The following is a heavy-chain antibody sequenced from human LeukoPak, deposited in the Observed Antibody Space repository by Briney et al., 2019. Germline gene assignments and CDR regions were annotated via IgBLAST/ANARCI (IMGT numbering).Heavy chain of an antibody. CDR1: GFTVSSNY. Sequence: GGSLRLSCAASGFTVSSNYMNWVRQAPGKGLEWVSVIYSGGSAHYADSVKGRFNISRDNSENTVYLQMNRLRVEDTAVYYCAREGRDWGQGTLVTVSS. CDR2: IYSGGSA. CDR3: AREGRD. D-gene: IGHD3-10*01. V-gene: IGHV3-53*01. J-gene: IGHJ4*02.